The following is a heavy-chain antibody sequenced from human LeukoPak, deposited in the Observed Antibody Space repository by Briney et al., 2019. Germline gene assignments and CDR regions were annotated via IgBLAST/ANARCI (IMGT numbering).Heavy chain of an antibody. CDR3: AKRATVTTKYFDS. CDR2: ISAYNGNT. D-gene: IGHD4-17*01. CDR1: GYTFTNYG. Sequence: RASVTVSCKASGYTFTNYGISWVRQAPGQGLEWMGWISAYNGNTNYAQKLQGRVTMTTDTSTSTAYMELRSLRSDDTAVYYCAKRATVTTKYFDSWGQGTLVTVSS. J-gene: IGHJ4*02. V-gene: IGHV1-18*01.